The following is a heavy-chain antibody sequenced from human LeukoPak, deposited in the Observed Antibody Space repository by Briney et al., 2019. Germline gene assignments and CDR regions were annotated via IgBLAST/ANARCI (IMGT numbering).Heavy chain of an antibody. Sequence: SETLSLTCTVSGGSISSSSYYWGWIRQPPGKGLEWIGSIYYSGSTYYNPSLKSRATISVDTSKNQFSLKLSSVTAADTAVYYCARNRPGGTMVRGVMDYWGQGTLVTVSS. V-gene: IGHV4-39*07. D-gene: IGHD3-10*01. CDR3: ARNRPGGTMVRGVMDY. CDR2: IYYSGST. J-gene: IGHJ4*02. CDR1: GGSISSSSYY.